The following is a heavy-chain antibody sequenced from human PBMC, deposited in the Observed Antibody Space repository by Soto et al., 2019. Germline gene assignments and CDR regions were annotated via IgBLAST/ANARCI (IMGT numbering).Heavy chain of an antibody. Sequence: QVQLVQSGAEVKKPGSSVKVSCKASGGTFSSYAISWVRQAPGQVLEWMGGIIPIFGTANYAQKFQGRVTITADESTSTGYMELSSLRSEDTAVYYCARGGGGSYTRGVAFDIWGQGTMVTVSS. D-gene: IGHD1-26*01. CDR2: IIPIFGTA. V-gene: IGHV1-69*01. J-gene: IGHJ3*02. CDR1: GGTFSSYA. CDR3: ARGGGGSYTRGVAFDI.